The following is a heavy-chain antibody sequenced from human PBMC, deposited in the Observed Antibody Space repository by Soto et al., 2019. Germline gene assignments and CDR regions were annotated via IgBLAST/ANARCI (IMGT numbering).Heavy chain of an antibody. CDR3: VAGQYFFDY. V-gene: IGHV3-30*03. Sequence: GGSLRPSCAASGFSFSSYGMQWVRQAPGKGLEWVAVISYDGSNKYYADSVKDRFTISRDNSKKTLYLQMNSLRADDTAVYYCVAGQYFFDYCGQGTLVTVSS. J-gene: IGHJ4*02. D-gene: IGHD6-19*01. CDR2: ISYDGSNK. CDR1: GFSFSSYG.